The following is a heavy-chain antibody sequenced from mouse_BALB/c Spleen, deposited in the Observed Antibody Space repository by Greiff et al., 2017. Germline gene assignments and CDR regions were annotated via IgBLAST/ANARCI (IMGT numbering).Heavy chain of an antibody. J-gene: IGHJ4*01. Sequence: VQLQQSGAELVKPGASVKLSCTASGFNITDTYMHWVQQRPGQGLEWIGYINPSSGYTEYNQKFKDKTTLTADTSSSTAYMQLSSLTSEDSAVDYCAQHWAMDYWGQGTSVTVSS. CDR2: INPSSGYT. V-gene: IGHV1-4*02. CDR1: GFNITDTY. CDR3: AQHWAMDY. D-gene: IGHD4-1*01.